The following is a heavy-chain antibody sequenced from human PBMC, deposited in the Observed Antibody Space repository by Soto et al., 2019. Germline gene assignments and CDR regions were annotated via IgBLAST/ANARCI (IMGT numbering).Heavy chain of an antibody. CDR2: TSYDGNNK. D-gene: IGHD3-16*01. V-gene: IGHV3-30*19. CDR1: GFMFKSYV. Sequence: QLQLVESGGGVVQPGTSLRLSCTASGFMFKSYVMHWVRQAPGKGLEWVALTSYDGNNKYYGDSVKGRFTVSRDNSKNTLHLQRDSLRPEDTALYYGARWGTTGGFDLWGQGTLVSVSS. J-gene: IGHJ4*02. CDR3: ARWGTTGGFDL.